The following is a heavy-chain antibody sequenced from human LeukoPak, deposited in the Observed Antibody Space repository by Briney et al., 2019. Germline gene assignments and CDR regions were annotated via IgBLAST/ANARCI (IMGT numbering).Heavy chain of an antibody. J-gene: IGHJ4*02. D-gene: IGHD2-21*02. CDR2: IRYDGSNK. V-gene: IGHV3-30*02. CDR1: GFTFSSYG. Sequence: GGSLRLSCAASGFTFSSYGMHWVRQAPGKGLEGGAFIRYDGSNKYYADSVKGRFTVSRDNFKNTLYVQMKSLRAEDTAVYYCAKDFVVVPGNVNYFDYWGQGTLVTVSS. CDR3: AKDFVVVPGNVNYFDY.